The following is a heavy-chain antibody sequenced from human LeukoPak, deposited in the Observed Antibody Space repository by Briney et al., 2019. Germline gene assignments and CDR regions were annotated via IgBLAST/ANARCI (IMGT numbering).Heavy chain of an antibody. D-gene: IGHD3-22*01. Sequence: GASVKVSCKASGYTFTNFGISWVRQARGQGLEWMGWIRGYNGNTKYVQKFQGRVTMTTDTSTSTAYMELRSLRSDDTAVYYCARDLTHRRNYDNSGYQIVPAFWGQGTLVTVSS. CDR2: IRGYNGNT. V-gene: IGHV1-18*01. CDR1: GYTFTNFG. J-gene: IGHJ4*02. CDR3: ARDLTHRRNYDNSGYQIVPAF.